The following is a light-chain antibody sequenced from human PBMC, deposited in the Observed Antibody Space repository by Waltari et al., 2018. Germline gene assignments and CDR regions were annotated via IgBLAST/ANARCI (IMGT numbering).Light chain of an antibody. J-gene: IGKJ2*01. CDR2: GAA. V-gene: IGKV3-20*01. Sequence: SQSSTKMVFALYQQQPGQAPRLLIYGAASRAAGIQDRFSGSGSGTDLTLTISRLEPEDSAVYYCQQYGSSVMYTFGQGTKLEIK. CDR1: QSSTKMV. CDR3: QQYGSSVMYT.